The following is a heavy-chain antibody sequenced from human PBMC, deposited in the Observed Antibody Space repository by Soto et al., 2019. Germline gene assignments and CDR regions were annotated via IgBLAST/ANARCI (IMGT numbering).Heavy chain of an antibody. D-gene: IGHD2-2*02. J-gene: IGHJ4*02. CDR3: ATGLHGGPATIEVAY. CDR1: GGTFSTDA. CDR2: IIPIFGTA. Sequence: QVQLVQSGAEVKKPGSSVKVSCKASGGTFSTDAFSWVRQAPGQGLEWMGGIIPIFGTANYAQKFHGRVTITADESTSTAYRELSSLRSDDTAVYYCATGLHGGPATIEVAYWGQGTLVTVSS. V-gene: IGHV1-69*01.